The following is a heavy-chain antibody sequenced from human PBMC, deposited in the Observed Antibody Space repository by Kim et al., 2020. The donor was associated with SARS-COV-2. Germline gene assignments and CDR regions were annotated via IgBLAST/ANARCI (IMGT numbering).Heavy chain of an antibody. CDR3: AKGVSSGWYDFDY. Sequence: GGSPRLSCAASGFTFDDNAMHWVRQTPGKGLDWVSLISGDGGSTYYADSVKGRFTISRDNSKNSLYLQMNSLRTEDTALYYCAKGVSSGWYDFDYSGQGTLVTVSS. V-gene: IGHV3-43*02. CDR1: GFTFDDNA. D-gene: IGHD6-19*01. J-gene: IGHJ4*02. CDR2: ISGDGGST.